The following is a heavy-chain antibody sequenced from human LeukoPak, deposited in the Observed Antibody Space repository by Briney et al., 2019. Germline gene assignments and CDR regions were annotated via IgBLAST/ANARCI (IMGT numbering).Heavy chain of an antibody. CDR2: IDGGAGYT. J-gene: IGHJ4*02. Sequence: GGSLRLSCAASGFTFTRYAMNWVRQAPGKGLEWVSVIDGGAGYTDYADSVRGRFTISRDNSKNTLNLQMSSLRAEDTAVYYCARDFRAGRGYWGQGTLVTVSS. CDR1: GFTFTRYA. D-gene: IGHD3-10*01. CDR3: ARDFRAGRGY. V-gene: IGHV3-23*01.